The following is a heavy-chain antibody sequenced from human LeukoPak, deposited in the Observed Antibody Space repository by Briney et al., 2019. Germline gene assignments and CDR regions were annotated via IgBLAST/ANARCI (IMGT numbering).Heavy chain of an antibody. CDR3: AREDPQTTVPEGMDV. CDR1: GGSISTYY. D-gene: IGHD4-17*01. CDR2: IYYTGTT. V-gene: IGHV4-59*01. Sequence: LETLSLTCSVSGGSISTYYWSWIRQLPGKGLEWIGYIYYTGTTNYNPSLRSRVTISEDTSRNQFSLRLSSVTAADTAVYYCAREDPQTTVPEGMDVWGHGTTVIVSS. J-gene: IGHJ6*02.